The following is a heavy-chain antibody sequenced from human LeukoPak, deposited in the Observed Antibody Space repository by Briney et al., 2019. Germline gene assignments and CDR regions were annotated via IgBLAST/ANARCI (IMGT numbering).Heavy chain of an antibody. V-gene: IGHV1-69*06. J-gene: IGHJ4*02. CDR3: ARDPTYYYGSGSYFTGDY. CDR1: GGTFSSYA. CDR2: IIPIFGTA. D-gene: IGHD3-10*01. Sequence: SVKVSCKASGGTFSSYAISWVRQATGQGLEWMGGIIPIFGTANYAQKFQGRVTITADKSTSTAYMELSSLRSEDTAVYYCARDPTYYYGSGSYFTGDYWGQGTLVTVSS.